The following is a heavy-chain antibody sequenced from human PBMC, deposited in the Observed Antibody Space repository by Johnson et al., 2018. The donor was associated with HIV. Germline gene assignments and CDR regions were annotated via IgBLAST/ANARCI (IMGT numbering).Heavy chain of an antibody. CDR1: GFTVSSYA. D-gene: IGHD3-10*01. CDR2: ISGSGGST. J-gene: IGHJ3*02. Sequence: VQLVESGGGLIQPEGSLRLSCAASGFTVSSYAMSWVRQAPGKGLEWVSAISGSGGSTYYADSVKGRFTISRDNSKNTLFLQMNSLSAEDTALSYCARNRIPMVQMPSHDVFDIWGQGTMVTVSS. CDR3: ARNRIPMVQMPSHDVFDI. V-gene: IGHV3-23*04.